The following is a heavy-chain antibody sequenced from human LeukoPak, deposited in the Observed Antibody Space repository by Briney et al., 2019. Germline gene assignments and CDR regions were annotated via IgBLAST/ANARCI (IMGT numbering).Heavy chain of an antibody. CDR2: IYYSGST. V-gene: IGHV4-30-4*08. J-gene: IGHJ4*02. Sequence: SETLSLTCTVSGGSISSGDYYWSWIRQPPGKGLEWIGYIYYSGSTYHNPSLKSRVTISVDTSKNQFSLKLSSVTAADTAVYYCTRDGLSGYVHDYWGQGTLVTVSS. CDR1: GGSISSGDYY. CDR3: TRDGLSGYVHDY. D-gene: IGHD5-12*01.